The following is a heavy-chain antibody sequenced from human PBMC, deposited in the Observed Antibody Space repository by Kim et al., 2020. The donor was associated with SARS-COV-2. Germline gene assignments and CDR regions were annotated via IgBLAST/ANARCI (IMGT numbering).Heavy chain of an antibody. J-gene: IGHJ6*02. CDR1: GFTFSSYA. CDR2: ISGSGGST. D-gene: IGHD3-3*01. Sequence: GGSLRLSCAASGFTFSSYAMSWVRQAPGKGLEWVSGISGSGGSTYQADSVKGRFTISRDNSKNTLYLQMNSLRAEDTAVYYCAKDQGITIFGVVMVYGMDVWGQVTTVTVSS. V-gene: IGHV3-23*01. CDR3: AKDQGITIFGVVMVYGMDV.